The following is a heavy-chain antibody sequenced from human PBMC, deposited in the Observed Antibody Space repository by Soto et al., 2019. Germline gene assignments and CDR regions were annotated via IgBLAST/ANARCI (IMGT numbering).Heavy chain of an antibody. Sequence: GGSLRLSCAASGFTFSSYGMHWVRQAPGKGLEWVAVISYDGSNKYYADSVKGRFTISRDNSKNTLYLQMNSLRAEDTAVYYCAKALGYTVTTDGNLFDPWGQGTLVTVSS. CDR1: GFTFSSYG. J-gene: IGHJ5*02. CDR3: AKALGYTVTTDGNLFDP. CDR2: ISYDGSNK. D-gene: IGHD4-17*01. V-gene: IGHV3-30*18.